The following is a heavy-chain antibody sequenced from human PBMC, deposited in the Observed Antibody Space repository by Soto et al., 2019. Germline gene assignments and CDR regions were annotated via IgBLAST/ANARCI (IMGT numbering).Heavy chain of an antibody. J-gene: IGHJ4*02. V-gene: IGHV3-74*01. CDR3: AKDMVVAATVGDY. CDR1: GYTFTNDL. CDR2: ITHDGSGT. Sequence: AGSLRRCFAASGYTFTNDLMHWFRQVTGRGLVWVSGITHDGSGTQYADSVKGRFTISRDNSRNTLYLQMNSLRAEDTAVYYCAKDMVVAATVGDYWGQGTLVTVSS. D-gene: IGHD2-15*01.